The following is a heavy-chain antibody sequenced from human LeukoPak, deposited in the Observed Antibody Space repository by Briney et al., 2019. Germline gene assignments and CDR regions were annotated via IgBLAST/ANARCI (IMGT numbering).Heavy chain of an antibody. CDR1: GYSFTSYW. CDR2: IYPGDSDT. J-gene: IGHJ4*02. CDR3: ARRPGRDIVATYYFDY. V-gene: IGHV5-51*01. Sequence: GESLKISCKGSGYSFTSYWIGWVRQMPGKGLEWMGIIYPGDSDTRYSPSFQGQVTISADKSISTAYLQWSSLKASDTAMYYCARRPGRDIVATYYFDYWGQGTLVTVSS. D-gene: IGHD5-12*01.